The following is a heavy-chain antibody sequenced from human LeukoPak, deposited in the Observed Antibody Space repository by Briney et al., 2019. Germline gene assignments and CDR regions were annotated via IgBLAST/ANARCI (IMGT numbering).Heavy chain of an antibody. CDR3: ARSKLTYYYDSSAYGEFYY. CDR1: GSPFTTYW. J-gene: IGHJ4*02. CDR2: IYPGDSDT. V-gene: IGHV5-51*01. Sequence: GASLQISCRGSGSPFTTYWIAWVRKLPGKGLEWMGIIYPGDSDTRYSPSFQGQLTISADKSINTAYLQLSSLKASDTAIYYCARSKLTYYYDSSAYGEFYYWGQGTLVSVSS. D-gene: IGHD3-22*01.